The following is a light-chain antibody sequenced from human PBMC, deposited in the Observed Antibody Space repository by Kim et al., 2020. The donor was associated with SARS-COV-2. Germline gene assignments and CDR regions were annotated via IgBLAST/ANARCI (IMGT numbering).Light chain of an antibody. CDR2: AAS. Sequence: SAFVGDRVPITCRASQGIGGWLAGYQQKPEKAPKLLICAASSLQSGVPSRFRGSGSGTDFTLNISSLQPEDFATYYCQQANSFPYSFGQGTKLEI. CDR1: QGIGGW. V-gene: IGKV1D-12*01. J-gene: IGKJ2*03. CDR3: QQANSFPYS.